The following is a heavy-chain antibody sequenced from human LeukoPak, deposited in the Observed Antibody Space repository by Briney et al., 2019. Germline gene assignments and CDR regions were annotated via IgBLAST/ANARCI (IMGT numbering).Heavy chain of an antibody. Sequence: GGSLRLSCAAPGFTFDDYGMSWVRQAPGKGLEWVSGINWDGGSTAYADSVKGRFTISRDNAKNSLYLQMNSPRAEDTAVYFCARDRFSGSYPLDYWGQGTLVTVSS. CDR2: INWDGGST. D-gene: IGHD1-26*01. V-gene: IGHV3-20*04. CDR3: ARDRFSGSYPLDY. CDR1: GFTFDDYG. J-gene: IGHJ4*02.